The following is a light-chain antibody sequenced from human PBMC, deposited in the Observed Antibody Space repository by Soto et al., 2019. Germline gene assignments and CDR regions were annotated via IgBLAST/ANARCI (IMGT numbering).Light chain of an antibody. CDR3: QQYNKRLPDT. CDR1: PSVNSN. Sequence: EIVMTQSPATLSVSPGERATLSCRASPSVNSNLAWYQQKPGQAPRLLIYGASTRVAGIPARFSGSGSGTEFSVTISNRQSEDFAVYYCQQYNKRLPDTVGQGPKLEIK. CDR2: GAS. V-gene: IGKV3-15*01. J-gene: IGKJ2*01.